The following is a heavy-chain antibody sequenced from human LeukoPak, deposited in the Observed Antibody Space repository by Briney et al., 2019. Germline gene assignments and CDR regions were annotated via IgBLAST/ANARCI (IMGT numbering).Heavy chain of an antibody. CDR2: IYYSGST. CDR1: GYTFSDHY. D-gene: IGHD3-10*01. V-gene: IGHV4-38-2*01. CDR3: ARQSYYGSGSPLDY. Sequence: LRLSCAVSGYTFSDHYIDWVRQPPGKGLEWIGRIYYSGSTHYNPSLKSRVTIFVDTSNNQFSLKLSSVTAADTTVYYCARQSYYGSGSPLDYWGQGILVTVSS. J-gene: IGHJ4*02.